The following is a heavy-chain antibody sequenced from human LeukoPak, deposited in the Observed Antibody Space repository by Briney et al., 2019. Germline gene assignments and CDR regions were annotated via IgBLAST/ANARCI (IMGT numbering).Heavy chain of an antibody. Sequence: SETLSLTCTVSGYSISSGYYWGWIRQPPGKGLEWIGYIYYSGSTNYNPSLQSRVTISVDTSKNHFSLRLSSVTAADTAVYYCARENSYYDSSGYYYGSGYFDYWGQGTLVTVSS. J-gene: IGHJ4*02. CDR3: ARENSYYDSSGYYYGSGYFDY. CDR1: GYSISSGYY. CDR2: IYYSGST. V-gene: IGHV4-61*03. D-gene: IGHD3-22*01.